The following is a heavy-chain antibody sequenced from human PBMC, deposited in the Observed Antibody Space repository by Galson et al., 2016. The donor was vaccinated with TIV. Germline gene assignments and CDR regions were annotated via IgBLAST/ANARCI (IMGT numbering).Heavy chain of an antibody. CDR1: GYIFTTYY. CDR2: VNTSGGRT. D-gene: IGHD6-19*01. J-gene: IGHJ4*02. V-gene: IGHV1-46*01. Sequence: SVKVSCKASGYIFTTYYIHWVRQAPGQGLEWMGVVNTSGGRTSYAQKFQGRVIMTRDTSTSTAHMELTSLRSEDTAVYYCARDVGRAVAGRGLFDDWGQGTLVTVSS. CDR3: ARDVGRAVAGRGLFDD.